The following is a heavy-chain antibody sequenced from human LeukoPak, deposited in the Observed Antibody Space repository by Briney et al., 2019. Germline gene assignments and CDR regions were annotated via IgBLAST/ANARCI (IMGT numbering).Heavy chain of an antibody. V-gene: IGHV1-2*02. J-gene: IGHJ5*02. CDR1: GYTFTGYY. CDR2: INPNSGGT. CDR3: AREVDYGDYLWFGP. D-gene: IGHD4-17*01. Sequence: ASVKVSCKASGYTFTGYYMHWVRQAPGQGLEWMGWINPNSGGTNYAQKFQGRVTMTRDTSISTAYMELSRLRSDDTAVYYCAREVDYGDYLWFGPWGQGTLVTVSS.